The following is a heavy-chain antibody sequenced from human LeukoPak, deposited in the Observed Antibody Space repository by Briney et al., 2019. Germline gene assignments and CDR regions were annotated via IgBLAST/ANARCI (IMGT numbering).Heavy chain of an antibody. Sequence: ASVKVSCKASGYTFTGYYMHWVRPAPGQGLEWMGWINPNSGGTNYAQKFQGRVTMTRDTSISTAYMELSRLRSDDTAVYYCARTPRSGYNLSYWGQGTLVTVSS. CDR2: INPNSGGT. CDR3: ARTPRSGYNLSY. CDR1: GYTFTGYY. D-gene: IGHD5-24*01. J-gene: IGHJ4*02. V-gene: IGHV1-2*02.